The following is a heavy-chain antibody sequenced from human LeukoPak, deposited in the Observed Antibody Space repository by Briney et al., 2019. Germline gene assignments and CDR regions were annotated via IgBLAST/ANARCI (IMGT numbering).Heavy chain of an antibody. CDR3: ARGQQHYSPRGHWFDP. Sequence: PSETLSLTCAVYGGSFSGYYWSWIRQPPGKGLEWIGEINHSGSTNYNPFLKSRVTISVDTSKNQFSLKLSSVTAADTAVYYCARGQQHYSPRGHWFDPWGQGTLVTVSS. CDR2: INHSGST. CDR1: GGSFSGYY. J-gene: IGHJ5*02. D-gene: IGHD6-13*01. V-gene: IGHV4-34*01.